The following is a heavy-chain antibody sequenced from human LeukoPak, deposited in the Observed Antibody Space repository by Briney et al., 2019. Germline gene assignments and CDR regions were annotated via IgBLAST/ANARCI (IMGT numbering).Heavy chain of an antibody. CDR3: ARLPRVGKYYYGSGHYYFDY. D-gene: IGHD3-10*01. J-gene: IGHJ4*02. V-gene: IGHV4-34*01. CDR2: INHSGST. Sequence: SETLSLTCAVYGGSFSGYYWSWIRQPPGKGLEWIGEINHSGSTNYNPSLKSRVTTSVDTSKNQFSLKLSSVTAADTAVYYCARLPRVGKYYYGSGHYYFDYWGQGTLVTVSS. CDR1: GGSFSGYY.